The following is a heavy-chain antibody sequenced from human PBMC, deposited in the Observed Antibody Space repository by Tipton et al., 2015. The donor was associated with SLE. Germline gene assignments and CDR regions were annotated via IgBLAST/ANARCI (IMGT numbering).Heavy chain of an antibody. Sequence: SLRLSCAASGFTFGDFAMSWFRQAPGKGLEWVGFIRRKAHGETTEYAASVRGRFIISRDDSKGIAYLQMNGLKTEDTAVFYCCRRSAIVVGLFDYWGQRTLVTVSS. D-gene: IGHD2-21*02. CDR1: GFTFGDFA. CDR2: IRRKAHGETT. J-gene: IGHJ4*02. CDR3: CRRSAIVVGLFDY. V-gene: IGHV3-49*03.